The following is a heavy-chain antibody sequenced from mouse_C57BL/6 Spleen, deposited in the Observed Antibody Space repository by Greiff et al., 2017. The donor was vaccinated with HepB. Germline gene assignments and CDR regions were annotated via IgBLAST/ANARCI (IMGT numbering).Heavy chain of an antibody. CDR2: IHPSDSDT. CDR1: GYTFTSYW. J-gene: IGHJ3*01. V-gene: IGHV1-74*01. D-gene: IGHD1-1*01. Sequence: QVQLKQPGAELVKPGASVKVSCKASGYTFTSYWMQWVKQRPGQGLEWIGRIHPSDSDTNYNQKFKGKATLTVDKSSSTAYMQLSSLTSEDSAVYYCAILNYYGSSYGFAYWGQGTLVTVSA. CDR3: AILNYYGSSYGFAY.